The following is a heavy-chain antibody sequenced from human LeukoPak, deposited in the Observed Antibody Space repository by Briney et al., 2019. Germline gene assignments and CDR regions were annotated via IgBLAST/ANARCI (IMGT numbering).Heavy chain of an antibody. CDR2: IYYSGST. J-gene: IGHJ4*02. CDR1: GGSISSSSYY. V-gene: IGHV4-39*01. CDR3: ARPSNYYGSGSYGY. D-gene: IGHD3-10*01. Sequence: SETLSLTCTVSGGSISSSSYYWRWIRQPPGKGLEWIVSIYYSGSTYYNPSLKSRVTISVDTSRNQFSLKLSSVTAADTAVYYCARPSNYYGSGSYGYWGQGTLVTVSS.